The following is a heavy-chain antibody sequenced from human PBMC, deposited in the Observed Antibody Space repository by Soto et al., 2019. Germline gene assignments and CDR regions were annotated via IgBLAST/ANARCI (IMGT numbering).Heavy chain of an antibody. Sequence: GGSLRLSCAASGFTVSSNYMSWVRQAPGKGLEWVSVIYSGGSTYYADSVKGRFTISRDNSKNTLYLQMNSLRAEDTAVYYCAREGGGRDDYYYYMDVWGKGTTVTVSS. CDR1: GFTVSSNY. CDR3: AREGGGRDDYYYYMDV. CDR2: IYSGGST. J-gene: IGHJ6*03. V-gene: IGHV3-66*01. D-gene: IGHD3-16*01.